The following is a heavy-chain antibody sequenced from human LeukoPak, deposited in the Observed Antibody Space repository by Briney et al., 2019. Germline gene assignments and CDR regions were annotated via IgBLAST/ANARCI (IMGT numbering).Heavy chain of an antibody. J-gene: IGHJ4*02. D-gene: IGHD5-24*01. CDR1: GFTFSSYE. Sequence: GGSLRLSCAASGFTFSSYEMNWVRQAPGKGLEWVSYISSSGSTIYYADSVKGRFTISRDNSKNTLYLQMNSLRAEDTAVYYCARDIPRSYLWGQGTLVTVSS. CDR3: ARDIPRSYL. CDR2: ISSSGSTI. V-gene: IGHV3-48*03.